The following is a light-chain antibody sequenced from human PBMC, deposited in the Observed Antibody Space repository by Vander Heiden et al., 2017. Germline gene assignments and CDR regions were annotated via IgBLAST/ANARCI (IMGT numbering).Light chain of an antibody. V-gene: IGLV1-51*01. CDR3: GTWDSGLSVGV. CDR2: DND. CDR1: SSNIGKSF. Sequence: QSVLTQPPSVSAAPGQKVTISCSGSSSNIGKSFVSWYQQFRGTAPKLLIYDNDKRPSGTPARFSGSKSGTSATLGITGLQTGDEADYCCGTWDSGLSVGVFGTGTKLTVL. J-gene: IGLJ3*02.